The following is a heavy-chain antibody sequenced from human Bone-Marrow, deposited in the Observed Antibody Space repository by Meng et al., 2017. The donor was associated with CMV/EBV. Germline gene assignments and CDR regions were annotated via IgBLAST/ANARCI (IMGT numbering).Heavy chain of an antibody. J-gene: IGHJ5*02. CDR2: IYYSGST. Sequence: SETLSFTCTLPGCPISSSSYSWGWIRQPPGKGLEWIGSIYYSGSTYYNPSLKSRVTISVDTSKNQFSLKLSSVTDADTAVYYCARDRVEYYDFWSGYYGSERRNWFDPWGQGTLVTVSS. CDR1: GCPISSSSYS. V-gene: IGHV4-39*02. CDR3: ARDRVEYYDFWSGYYGSERRNWFDP. D-gene: IGHD3-3*01.